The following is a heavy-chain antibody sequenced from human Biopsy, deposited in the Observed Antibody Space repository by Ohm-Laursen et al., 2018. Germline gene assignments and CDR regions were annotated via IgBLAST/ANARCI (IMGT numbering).Heavy chain of an antibody. V-gene: IGHV1-18*01. CDR2: SSAYNGKT. J-gene: IGHJ1*01. CDR3: ATKLTGYFHH. Sequence: SVKVSCKASGYTFSMYAIIWVRQAPGQGLEWMGWSSAYNGKTNYAQKFQGRLTMTTDTSTSTATMELRSLRSDDTAVYYCATKLTGYFHHWGQGTLVIVSS. CDR1: GYTFSMYA. D-gene: IGHD3-9*01.